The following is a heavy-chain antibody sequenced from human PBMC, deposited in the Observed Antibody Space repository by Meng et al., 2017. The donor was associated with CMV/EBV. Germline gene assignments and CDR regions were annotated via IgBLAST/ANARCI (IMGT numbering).Heavy chain of an antibody. Sequence: GESLKISCAASGFTVSSNYMSWVRQAPGKGLEWVSVIYSGGSTYYADSVKGRFTISRDNAKNSLYLQMNSLRAEDTAVYYCARVSGVRVFLEPYYYGMDVWGQGTTVTVSS. CDR2: IYSGGST. V-gene: IGHV3-53*01. CDR1: GFTVSSNY. CDR3: ARVSGVRVFLEPYYYGMDV. J-gene: IGHJ6*02. D-gene: IGHD3-3*01.